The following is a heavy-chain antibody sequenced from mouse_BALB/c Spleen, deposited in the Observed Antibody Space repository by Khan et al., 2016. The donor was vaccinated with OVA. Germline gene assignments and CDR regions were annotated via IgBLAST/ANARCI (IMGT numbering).Heavy chain of an antibody. J-gene: IGHJ3*01. D-gene: IGHD4-1*01. CDR2: IDPANGNT. CDR1: GFNIKDTY. V-gene: IGHV14-3*02. Sequence: VQLKESGAELVKPGASVKLSCTASGFNIKDTYMHWVKQRPEQGLEWIGRIDPANGNTKYDPKFQGKATITADTSSNTAYLQLSGLTSEDTAVYYCARDYWDVFAYWGQGTLVTVSA. CDR3: ARDYWDVFAY.